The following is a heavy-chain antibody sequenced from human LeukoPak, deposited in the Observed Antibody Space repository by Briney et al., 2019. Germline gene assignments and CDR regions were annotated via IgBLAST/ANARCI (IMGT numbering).Heavy chain of an antibody. Sequence: GGSLRLSCAASGFTFSSYSMNWVRQAPGKGLEWVSSISSSSSYIYYADSVKGRFTISRDNAKKPLYLQMNSLRAEDTAVYYCARTYYYDSSGYREDWFDPWGQGTLVTVSS. CDR3: ARTYYYDSSGYREDWFDP. CDR2: ISSSSSYI. CDR1: GFTFSSYS. V-gene: IGHV3-21*01. J-gene: IGHJ5*02. D-gene: IGHD3-22*01.